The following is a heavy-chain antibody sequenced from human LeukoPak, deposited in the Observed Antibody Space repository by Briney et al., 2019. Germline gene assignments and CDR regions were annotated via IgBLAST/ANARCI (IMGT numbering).Heavy chain of an antibody. J-gene: IGHJ4*02. CDR2: ISSSSSYI. Sequence: GGSLRLSCAASGFTFSSYSMNWVRQAPGKGLEWVSSISSSSSYIYYADSVKGRFTISRDNAKNSLYLQMNSLRAEDTAVYYCARGAAGTSRVYYFDYWGQGTLVTVSS. V-gene: IGHV3-21*01. D-gene: IGHD6-13*01. CDR3: ARGAAGTSRVYYFDY. CDR1: GFTFSSYS.